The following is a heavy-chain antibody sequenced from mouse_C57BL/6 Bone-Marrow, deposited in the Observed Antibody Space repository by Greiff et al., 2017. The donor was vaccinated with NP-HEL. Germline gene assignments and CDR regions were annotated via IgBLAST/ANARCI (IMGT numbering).Heavy chain of an antibody. Sequence: EADGIDFSRYWMSWVRRAPGKGLEWIGEINPDSSTINYAPSLKDKFIISRDNAKNTLYLQMSKVRSEDTALYYCARRYYGSSYDWYFDVWGTGTTVTVSS. CDR1: GIDFSRYW. CDR3: ARRYYGSSYDWYFDV. J-gene: IGHJ1*03. V-gene: IGHV4-1*01. D-gene: IGHD1-1*01. CDR2: INPDSSTI.